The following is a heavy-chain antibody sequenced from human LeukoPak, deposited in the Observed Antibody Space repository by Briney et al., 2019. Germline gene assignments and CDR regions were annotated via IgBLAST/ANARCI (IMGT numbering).Heavy chain of an antibody. Sequence: PGGSLRLSCAASGFTFSSYWMSWVRQAPGKGREWVANIKQDGSEKNYVDSVKGRFTISRDNAKNSLYLQMNSLRAEDTAVYYCARNENSGWGYFDYWGQGTLVTVSS. V-gene: IGHV3-7*03. CDR1: GFTFSSYW. CDR2: IKQDGSEK. CDR3: ARNENSGWGYFDY. J-gene: IGHJ4*02. D-gene: IGHD5-12*01.